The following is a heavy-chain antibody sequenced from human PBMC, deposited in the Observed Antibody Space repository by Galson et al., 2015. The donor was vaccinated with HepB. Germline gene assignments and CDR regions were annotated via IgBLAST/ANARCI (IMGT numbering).Heavy chain of an antibody. J-gene: IGHJ5*02. D-gene: IGHD3-10*01. Sequence: SLRLSCAASGFTFSSYSMNWVRQAPGKGLEWASYISSSSSTIYYADSVKGRFTISRDNAKNSLYLQMNSLRDEDTAVYYCARGPGWFGELYWFDPWGQGTLVTVSS. CDR1: GFTFSSYS. CDR2: ISSSSSTI. CDR3: ARGPGWFGELYWFDP. V-gene: IGHV3-48*02.